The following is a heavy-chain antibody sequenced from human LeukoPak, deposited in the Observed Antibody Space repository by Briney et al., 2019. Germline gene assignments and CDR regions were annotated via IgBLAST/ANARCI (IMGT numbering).Heavy chain of an antibody. J-gene: IGHJ4*02. CDR1: GFTVSSNY. V-gene: IGHV3-66*01. Sequence: GGSLRLSCAASGFTVSSNYMSWVRQAPGKGLEWVSVIYSGGSTYYADSVKGRFTISRDNSKNTLYLQMNSLRAEDTAVYYCAKGSRSGRSTGDYWGQGTLVTVSS. CDR3: AKGSRSGRSTGDY. CDR2: IYSGGST. D-gene: IGHD6-19*01.